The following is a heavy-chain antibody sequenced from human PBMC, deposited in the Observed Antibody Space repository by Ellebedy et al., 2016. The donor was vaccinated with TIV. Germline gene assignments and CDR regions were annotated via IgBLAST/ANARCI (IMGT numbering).Heavy chain of an antibody. CDR3: ASSRYHYYVGNTIFAY. CDR1: GFTFSTYA. CDR2: LTTGGVT. Sequence: PGGSLRLSCVVSGFTFSTYAMRWFRQAPGKGLEWVSALTTGGVTFYADSVKGRFTISRDSSKNTLYLQMTSLRAEDTAVYYCASSRYHYYVGNTIFAYWGQGALVTVSS. D-gene: IGHD3-10*01. J-gene: IGHJ4*02. V-gene: IGHV3-23*01.